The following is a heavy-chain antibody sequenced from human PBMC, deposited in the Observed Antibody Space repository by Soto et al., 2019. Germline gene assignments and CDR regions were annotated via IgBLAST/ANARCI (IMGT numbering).Heavy chain of an antibody. V-gene: IGHV3-48*01. J-gene: IGHJ5*01. CDR3: ARRFDS. Sequence: GGALRLSCARSGFTFSDHDMNGVRQAPGTGLEWISYISGGGGLIYYADSVKGRFTISRDNAKNSLYLQMNSLRAEDTAVYYCARRFDSWG. CDR2: ISGGGGLI. CDR1: GFTFSDHD.